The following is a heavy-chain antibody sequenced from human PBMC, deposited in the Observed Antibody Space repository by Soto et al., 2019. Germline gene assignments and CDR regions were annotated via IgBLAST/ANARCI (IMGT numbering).Heavy chain of an antibody. CDR2: INAGNGNT. CDR3: ARDRGTGGSYQGY. V-gene: IGHV1-3*01. J-gene: IGHJ4*02. Sequence: ASVKVSCKAAGYTFTSYGISWVRQAPGQGLEWMGWINAGNGNTKYSQKFQGRVTITRDTSASTAYMELSSLRSEDTAVYYCARDRGTGGSYQGYWGQGTLVTVSS. CDR1: GYTFTSYG. D-gene: IGHD1-26*01.